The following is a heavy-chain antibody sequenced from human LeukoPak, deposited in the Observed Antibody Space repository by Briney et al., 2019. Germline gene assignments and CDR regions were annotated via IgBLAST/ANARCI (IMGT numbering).Heavy chain of an antibody. CDR1: GYTFTSYY. J-gene: IGHJ5*02. D-gene: IGHD3-3*01. CDR3: ARMETYYDFWSGYSPYWFDP. Sequence: GASVKVSCKASGYTFTSYYMHWVRQASGQGLEWMGIINPSGGSTSYAQKFQGRVTMTRDTSTSTVYMELSSLRSDDTAVYYCARMETYYDFWSGYSPYWFDPWGQGTLVTVSS. CDR2: INPSGGST. V-gene: IGHV1-46*01.